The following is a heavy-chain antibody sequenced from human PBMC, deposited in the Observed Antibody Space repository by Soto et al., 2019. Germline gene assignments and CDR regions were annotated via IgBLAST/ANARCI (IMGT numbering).Heavy chain of an antibody. Sequence: QAPGKGLESVAVMSSAGSKIHHTDSVKGRFTISRDNSKNTLYQQMNSLRKEDTAVYFCAKDEGVGGTLGLFDYWGQGTLVSVSS. CDR2: MSSAGSKI. CDR3: AKDEGVGGTLGLFDY. V-gene: IGHV3-30*18. D-gene: IGHD1-26*01. J-gene: IGHJ4*02.